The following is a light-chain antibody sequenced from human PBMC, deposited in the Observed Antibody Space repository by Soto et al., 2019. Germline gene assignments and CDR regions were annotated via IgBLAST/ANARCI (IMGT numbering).Light chain of an antibody. CDR3: QHMRT. V-gene: IGKV1-12*01. Sequence: DIQMAQSPSSVSASVGDRVTITCRASQGITTWLAWFQQKPGKAPKLLIYGASNLQSGVPPRFSGSGSGTEFSLTISSLQPDDFGSYYCQHMRTFGQGTKVDIK. CDR2: GAS. CDR1: QGITTW. J-gene: IGKJ1*01.